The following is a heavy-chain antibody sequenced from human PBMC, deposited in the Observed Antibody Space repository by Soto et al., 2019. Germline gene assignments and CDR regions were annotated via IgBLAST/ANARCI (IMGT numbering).Heavy chain of an antibody. D-gene: IGHD6-13*01. J-gene: IGHJ4*02. V-gene: IGHV4-59*01. Sequence: SETLSLTCTVSGGSISSNYWTWIRQPPGKGLEWIGYVYNSGSTNYNPSLKSRVTISEDTSKSQSSLKVNSMTAADTAVYYCARYRREAVAGYTLDNWGQGILVTVSS. CDR3: ARYRREAVAGYTLDN. CDR2: VYNSGST. CDR1: GGSISSNY.